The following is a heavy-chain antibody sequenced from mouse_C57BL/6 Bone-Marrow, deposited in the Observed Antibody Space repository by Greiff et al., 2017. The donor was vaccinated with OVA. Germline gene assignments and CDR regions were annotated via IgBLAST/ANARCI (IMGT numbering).Heavy chain of an antibody. CDR2: IYPRSGNT. CDR3: ARSLGRRAWFAY. CDR1: GYTFTSYG. V-gene: IGHV1-81*01. Sequence: VQLQQSGAELVRPGASVQLSCKASGYTFTSYGISWVKQRTGQGLEWIGVIYPRSGNTYYNEKFKGKATLTADKSSSTAYMELRSLTSEDSAVYFCARSLGRRAWFAYWGQGTLVTVSA. D-gene: IGHD4-1*01. J-gene: IGHJ3*01.